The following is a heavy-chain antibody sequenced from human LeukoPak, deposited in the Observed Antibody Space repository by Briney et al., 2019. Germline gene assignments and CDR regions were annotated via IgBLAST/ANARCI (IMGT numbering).Heavy chain of an antibody. CDR3: ARLGARQMLEY. D-gene: IGHD4-17*01. CDR2: IKQDGGQI. J-gene: IGHJ4*02. V-gene: IGHV3-7*01. CDR1: GFTFSDYY. Sequence: GGSLRLSCAASGFTFSDYYLSWVRQAPGKGLEWVANIKQDGGQIYYLESVKGRFTVSRDNAKNSLYLQMNSLRAEDTAVYYCARLGARQMLEYWGQGTLVTVSS.